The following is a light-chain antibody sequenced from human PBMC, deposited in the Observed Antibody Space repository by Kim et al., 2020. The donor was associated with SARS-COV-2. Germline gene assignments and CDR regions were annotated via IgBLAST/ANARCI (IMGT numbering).Light chain of an antibody. CDR3: HQYIRSPYS. CDR1: QRISSNY. J-gene: IGKJ2*03. V-gene: IGKV3-20*01. CDR2: DAS. Sequence: LSPGESATLSCSANQRISSNYLAWYQHKPGQAPRLLIHDASNRATGIPDRFSGSGSGTDFTLTISRLEPEDFAVYYCHQYIRSPYSFGQGTKLEI.